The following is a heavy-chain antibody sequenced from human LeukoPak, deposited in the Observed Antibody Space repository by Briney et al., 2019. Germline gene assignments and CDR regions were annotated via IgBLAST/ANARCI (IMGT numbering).Heavy chain of an antibody. J-gene: IGHJ4*02. D-gene: IGHD2-15*01. CDR1: GFSISNFW. CDR2: LNSDGSST. CDR3: ARGAARCSGGHCYPD. V-gene: IGHV3-74*01. Sequence: GGSLRLSCAASGFSISNFWMHWVRQAQGKGRVWGSRLNSDGSSTTYADSVKGRFTISRDNAKNTLYLQANSLRAEDTAVYYCARGAARCSGGHCYPDWGRGTLVTVSS.